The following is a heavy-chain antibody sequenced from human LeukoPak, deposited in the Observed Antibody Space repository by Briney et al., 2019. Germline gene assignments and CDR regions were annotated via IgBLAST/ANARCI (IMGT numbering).Heavy chain of an antibody. CDR1: GFTFSIFG. J-gene: IGHJ4*02. CDR2: ISYDGDNI. D-gene: IGHD3-3*01. V-gene: IGHV3-30*18. Sequence: GGSLRLSCAAPGFTFSIFGMHWVRQAPGRGLEWVAVISYDGDNIYYADSVKGRFTISRDNSKNTLYLQMNSLRPEDTAVYYCAKKVPGDFRSGPDYWGQGTLVTVSS. CDR3: AKKVPGDFRSGPDY.